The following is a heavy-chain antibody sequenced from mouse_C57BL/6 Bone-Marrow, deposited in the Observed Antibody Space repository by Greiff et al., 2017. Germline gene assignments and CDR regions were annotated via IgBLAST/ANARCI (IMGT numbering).Heavy chain of an antibody. CDR1: GFNIKDYY. CDR2: IDPEDGET. CDR3: AQFSYYYGSPAWFAY. J-gene: IGHJ3*01. D-gene: IGHD1-1*01. Sequence: EVQVVESGAELVKPGASVKLSCTASGFNIKDYYMHWVKQRTEQGLEWIGRIDPEDGETKYAPKFQGKATITAGTSSNTAYLQLSSLTSEDTAVYYCAQFSYYYGSPAWFAYWGQGALVTVSA. V-gene: IGHV14-2*01.